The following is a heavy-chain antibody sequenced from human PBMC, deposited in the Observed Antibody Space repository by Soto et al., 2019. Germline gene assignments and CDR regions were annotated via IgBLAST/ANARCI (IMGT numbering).Heavy chain of an antibody. D-gene: IGHD6-6*01. Sequence: SETLSLTYAVYGGSFSGYYWSWIRQPPGKGLEWIGEINHSGSTNYNPSLKSRVTISVDTSKNQFSLKLSSVTAADTAVYYCARVRGSIAARKYFQHWGQGTLVTVSS. J-gene: IGHJ1*01. CDR2: INHSGST. CDR3: ARVRGSIAARKYFQH. CDR1: GGSFSGYY. V-gene: IGHV4-34*01.